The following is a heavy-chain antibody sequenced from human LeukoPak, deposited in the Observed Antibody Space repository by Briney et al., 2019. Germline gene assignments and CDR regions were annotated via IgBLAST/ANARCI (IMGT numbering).Heavy chain of an antibody. J-gene: IGHJ4*02. CDR2: INHSGNT. V-gene: IGHV4-34*01. D-gene: IGHD3-3*01. CDR1: GGSFSGYY. CDR3: ARDQYFTIFGVVQPNYFDY. Sequence: KSSETLSLTCAVYGGSFSGYYWSWIRQPPGKGLEWIGEINHSGNTNYHPSHKSRVTISVATSKNPFSLKLSSVTAADTAVYYCARDQYFTIFGVVQPNYFDYWGQGTLVTVSS.